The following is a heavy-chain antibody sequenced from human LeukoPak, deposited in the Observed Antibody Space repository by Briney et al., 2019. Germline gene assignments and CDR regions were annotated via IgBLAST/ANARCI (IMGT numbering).Heavy chain of an antibody. CDR3: ARCMVLSQGWCNRFDP. CDR2: IRIGGGGT. V-gene: IGHV3-23*01. Sequence: GGSLRLSCAASGFDLTTYAMTWVRQAPAKGLEWVSSIRIGGGGTYYADSVKGRFTISRDNSENTLHLQMNNLRVEDTARYFCARCMVLSQGWCNRFDPWGQGTLVTVSS. CDR1: GFDLTTYA. J-gene: IGHJ5*02. D-gene: IGHD6-13*01.